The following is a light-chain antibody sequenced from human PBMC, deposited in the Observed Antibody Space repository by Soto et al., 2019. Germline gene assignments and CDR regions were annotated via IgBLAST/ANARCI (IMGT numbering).Light chain of an antibody. CDR3: LQDYNYPWT. CDR1: QGIRND. Sequence: AIPMTQSPSSLSASVGDRVTITCRASQGIRNDLGWYQQKPGKAPKLLIYATSNLQSGVPSRFSGSGSGIDFTLTISSLQPEDFATYYCLQDYNYPWTFGQGTKVEIK. V-gene: IGKV1-6*01. J-gene: IGKJ1*01. CDR2: ATS.